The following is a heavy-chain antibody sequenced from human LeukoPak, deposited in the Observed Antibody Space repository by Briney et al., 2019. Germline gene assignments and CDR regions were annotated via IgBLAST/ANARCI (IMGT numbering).Heavy chain of an antibody. Sequence: GGSLILSCAASGFPFSIYAMSWVRQAPGKGLEWVSGISGSAGSTYYAVSVKGRFTISRDNSKNTLYLQMNSLRAEDTAVYYCAKESGALGAPLYDYWGRGILVTASS. V-gene: IGHV3-23*01. CDR1: GFPFSIYA. J-gene: IGHJ4*02. CDR2: ISGSAGST. D-gene: IGHD4/OR15-4a*01. CDR3: AKESGALGAPLYDY.